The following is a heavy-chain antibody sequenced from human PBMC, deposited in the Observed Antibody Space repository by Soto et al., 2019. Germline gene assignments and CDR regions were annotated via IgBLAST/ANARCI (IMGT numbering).Heavy chain of an antibody. CDR1: GGSISSGGYY. D-gene: IGHD2-8*01. CDR3: ARAGTPHNCTNGVCYPRDAFDI. CDR2: IYYSGST. V-gene: IGHV4-31*03. J-gene: IGHJ3*02. Sequence: SETLSLTCTVSGGSISSGGYYWSWIRQHPGKGLEWIGYIYYSGSTYYNPSLKSRVTISVDTSKNQFSLKLSSVTAADTAVYYCARAGTPHNCTNGVCYPRDAFDIWGQGQWSPSPQ.